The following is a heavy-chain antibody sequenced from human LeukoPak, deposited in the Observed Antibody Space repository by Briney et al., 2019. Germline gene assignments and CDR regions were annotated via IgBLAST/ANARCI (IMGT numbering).Heavy chain of an antibody. CDR3: ARDGPKVGATTFDY. V-gene: IGHV3-23*01. Sequence: QPGGSLRLSCAASGFTFSSYAMSWVRQAPGKGLEWVSAISGSGGSTYYADSVKGRFTISRDNSKNSLYLQMNSLRDEDTAVYYCARDGPKVGATTFDYWGQGTLVTVSS. CDR1: GFTFSSYA. CDR2: ISGSGGST. D-gene: IGHD1-26*01. J-gene: IGHJ4*02.